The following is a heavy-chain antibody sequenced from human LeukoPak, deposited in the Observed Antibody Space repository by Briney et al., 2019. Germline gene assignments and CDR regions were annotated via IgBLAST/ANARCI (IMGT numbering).Heavy chain of an antibody. J-gene: IGHJ4*02. CDR1: GFTFTSSA. Sequence: SVKVSCKASGFTFTSSAMQWVRQARGQRLEWIGWIVVGSGNTNYAQKSQERVTITRDVSTSTAYMELSSLRSEDTAVYYCAAVYCSGGSCYSEVLDYWGQGTLVTVSS. V-gene: IGHV1-58*02. D-gene: IGHD2-15*01. CDR3: AAVYCSGGSCYSEVLDY. CDR2: IVVGSGNT.